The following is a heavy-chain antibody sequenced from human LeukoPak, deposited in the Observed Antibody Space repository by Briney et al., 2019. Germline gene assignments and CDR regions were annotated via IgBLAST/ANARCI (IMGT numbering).Heavy chain of an antibody. D-gene: IGHD3-10*01. J-gene: IGHJ4*02. CDR3: ACIIMVRGSYDY. CDR2: ISSSSSYI. CDR1: GFTFSSYS. Sequence: GRSLRLSRAASGFTFSSYSMNWVRQAPGKGLEWVSSISSSSSYIYYTDSVKGRFTISRDNAKNSMYLQMNSLRAEDRAVYYCACIIMVRGSYDYWGQGTLVTVSS. V-gene: IGHV3-21*01.